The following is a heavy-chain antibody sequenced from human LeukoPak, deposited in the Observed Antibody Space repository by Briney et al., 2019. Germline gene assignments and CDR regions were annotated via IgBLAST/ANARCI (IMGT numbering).Heavy chain of an antibody. CDR3: ARDLVGDY. J-gene: IGHJ4*02. Sequence: GGSLRLSCAVSGITLSNYGMSWVRQAPGKGLEWVAGISGSGGSTYYADSVKGRFAISRDNPKNTLYLQMNSLRAEDTAVYYCARDLVGDYWGQGTLVTVSS. CDR2: ISGSGGST. D-gene: IGHD2-8*02. V-gene: IGHV3-23*01. CDR1: GITLSNYG.